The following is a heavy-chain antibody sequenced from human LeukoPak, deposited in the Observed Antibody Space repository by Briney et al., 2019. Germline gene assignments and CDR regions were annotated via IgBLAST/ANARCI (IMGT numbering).Heavy chain of an antibody. D-gene: IGHD3-10*01. V-gene: IGHV3-23*01. J-gene: IGHJ4*02. CDR3: AKTGYGSGKRGEYYFDY. CDR2: ISGSGGST. CDR1: GFTFSSYA. Sequence: GGSLRLSCAASGFTFSSYAMSWVRQAPGKGLEWVSAISGSGGSTYYADSVKGRFTISRDNSKNTLYLQMNSLRAEDTAVYYCAKTGYGSGKRGEYYFDYWGQGTLVTVSS.